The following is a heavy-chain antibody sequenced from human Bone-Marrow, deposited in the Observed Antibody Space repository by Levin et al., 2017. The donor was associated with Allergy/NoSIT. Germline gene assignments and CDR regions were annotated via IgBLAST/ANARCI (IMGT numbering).Heavy chain of an antibody. Sequence: ASVKVSCKASGYTFTNFAIGWVRQAPGQGLEWMGWISAYNGNTIYAQKLQGRVTMTTDTSTTTTYMELRSLRSDDTAVYYCARGRDYYYYMAVWGKGTTVTVSS. J-gene: IGHJ6*03. V-gene: IGHV1-18*01. CDR3: ARGRDYYYYMAV. CDR1: GYTFTNFA. CDR2: ISAYNGNT.